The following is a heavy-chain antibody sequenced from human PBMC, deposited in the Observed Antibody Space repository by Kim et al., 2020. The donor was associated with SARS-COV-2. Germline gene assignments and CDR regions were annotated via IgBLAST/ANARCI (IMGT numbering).Heavy chain of an antibody. D-gene: IGHD3-9*01. CDR3: ARDLPLVNPDAFDI. V-gene: IGHV3-48*03. Sequence: GGSLRLSCAASGFTFSSYEMNWVRQAPGKGLEWVSYISSSGSTIYYADSVKGRFTISRDNAKNSLYLQMNSLRAEDTAVYYCARDLPLVNPDAFDIWGQGTMVTVSS. CDR1: GFTFSSYE. J-gene: IGHJ3*02. CDR2: ISSSGSTI.